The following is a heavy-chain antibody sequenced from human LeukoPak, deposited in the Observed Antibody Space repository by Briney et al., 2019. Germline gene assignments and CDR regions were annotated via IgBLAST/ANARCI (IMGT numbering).Heavy chain of an antibody. D-gene: IGHD2-15*01. Sequence: GGSLRLSCAASGFTFISYTMNWVRQAPGKGLEWVSSISSSSGYIYYADSVKGRFTISRDTPKNTLYLQMGSLRDEDLAVYYCARARVAAKSGYMDVWGAGTTVTISS. J-gene: IGHJ6*03. CDR1: GFTFISYT. CDR3: ARARVAAKSGYMDV. V-gene: IGHV3-21*01. CDR2: ISSSSGYI.